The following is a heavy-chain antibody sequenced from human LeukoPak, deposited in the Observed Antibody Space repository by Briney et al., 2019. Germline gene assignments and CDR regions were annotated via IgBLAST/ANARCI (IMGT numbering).Heavy chain of an antibody. D-gene: IGHD6-13*01. V-gene: IGHV3-23*01. CDR1: GFTLSSFA. J-gene: IGHJ4*02. Sequence: TGGALRLSCAASGFTLSSFAMSWVRQAPGKGLEGGSAISGSGGSTYYADSVKGRFTISRDNSKNTLYLQMNSLRAEDTAVYYCAKAPPRIFEQQLPDYWGQGTLVTVSS. CDR3: AKAPPRIFEQQLPDY. CDR2: ISGSGGST.